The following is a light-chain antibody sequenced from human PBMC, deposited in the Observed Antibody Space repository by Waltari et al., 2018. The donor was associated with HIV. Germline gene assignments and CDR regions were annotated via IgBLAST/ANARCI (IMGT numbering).Light chain of an antibody. CDR2: GAS. CDR3: QQTYMTPQT. J-gene: IGKJ5*01. V-gene: IGKV1-39*01. Sequence: MTQSPSSLSASVGDRVSITCRASQTIKNNLNWYRQTPGKAPKLLIFGASNLQSGVPSRFTGTGSGTYFTLTVSSLQPEDFATYYCQQTYMTPQTFGQGTRLEIK. CDR1: QTIKNN.